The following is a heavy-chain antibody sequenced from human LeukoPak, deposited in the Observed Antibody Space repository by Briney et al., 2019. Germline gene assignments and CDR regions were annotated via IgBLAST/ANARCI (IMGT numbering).Heavy chain of an antibody. CDR3: ARVYGTDYLYYFDY. CDR1: GGSISSYY. CDR2: IYYSGST. Sequence: SETLSLTCTVPGGSISSYYWSWIRQPPGKGLEWIGYIYYSGSTNYNPSLKSRVTISVDTSKNQFSLKLSSVTAADTAVYYCARVYGTDYLYYFDYWGQGTLVTVSS. V-gene: IGHV4-59*01. D-gene: IGHD2/OR15-2a*01. J-gene: IGHJ4*02.